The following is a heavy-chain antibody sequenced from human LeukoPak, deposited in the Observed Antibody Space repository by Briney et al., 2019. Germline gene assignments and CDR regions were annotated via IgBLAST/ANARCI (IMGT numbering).Heavy chain of an antibody. CDR1: GLTFRSYA. J-gene: IGHJ4*02. D-gene: IGHD5-18*01. CDR2: ISGSGGST. V-gene: IGHV3-23*01. CDR3: AKDLGYSYGFPIDY. Sequence: GGSLRLSCAASGLTFRSYAMSWVRQAPGKGLEWVSAISGSGGSTYYADSVKGRFTISRDNSKNTLYLQMNSLRAEDTAVYYCAKDLGYSYGFPIDYWGQGTLVTVSS.